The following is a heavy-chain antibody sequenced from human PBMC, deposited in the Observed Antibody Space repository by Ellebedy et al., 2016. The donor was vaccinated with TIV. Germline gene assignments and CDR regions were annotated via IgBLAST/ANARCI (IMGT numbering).Heavy chain of an antibody. J-gene: IGHJ6*02. CDR1: GYTLTELS. V-gene: IGHV1-24*01. Sequence: AASVKVSCKVSGYTLTELSMHWVRQAPGKGLEWMGSFDPEDGETIYAQNLQGRVTMTTDTSTSTAYMELRSLRSDDTAVYYCARDFAVAGTYYYYGMDVWGQGTTVTVSS. CDR2: FDPEDGET. CDR3: ARDFAVAGTYYYYGMDV. D-gene: IGHD6-19*01.